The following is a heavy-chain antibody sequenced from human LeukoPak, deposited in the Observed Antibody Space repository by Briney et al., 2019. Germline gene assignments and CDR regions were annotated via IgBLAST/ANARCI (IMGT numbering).Heavy chain of an antibody. D-gene: IGHD2-15*01. Sequence: SQTLSLTCTVSGGSISSGDCYWSWIRQPPGKGLEWIGYIYYSGSTYYNPSLKSRVTISVDTSKNQFSLKLSSVTAADTAVYYCARGAGRGYCSGGSCYPGENDYWGQGTLVTVSS. CDR3: ARGAGRGYCSGGSCYPGENDY. CDR2: IYYSGST. J-gene: IGHJ4*02. V-gene: IGHV4-30-4*08. CDR1: GGSISSGDCY.